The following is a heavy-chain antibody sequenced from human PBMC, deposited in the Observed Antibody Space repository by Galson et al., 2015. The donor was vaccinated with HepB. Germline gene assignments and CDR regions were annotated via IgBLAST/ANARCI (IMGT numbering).Heavy chain of an antibody. D-gene: IGHD3-22*01. CDR2: ISGTGDRT. V-gene: IGHV3-23*01. CDR1: GFTYSSYV. J-gene: IGHJ3*02. Sequence: SLRLSCAASGFTYSSYVVSWVRQSPEKGLEWVSSISGTGDRTYYADSVKGRFTISRDNSKNTVYLQMNSLRAEDTAVYYCAKDLGLIYDSTGCYYDSAFDIRGQGTMVTVSS. CDR3: AKDLGLIYDSTGCYYDSAFDI.